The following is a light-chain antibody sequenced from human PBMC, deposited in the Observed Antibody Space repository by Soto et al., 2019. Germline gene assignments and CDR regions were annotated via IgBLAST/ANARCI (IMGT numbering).Light chain of an antibody. V-gene: IGKV3-20*01. Sequence: EIVLTQSPGTLSLSPGERATLSCRASQSVRSSYLAWYQQKPGQAPRLLIYGASSRATGIPDRFSGSGSGTDFTLTISRLEPEDFAVYYWQQYGTSPYTFGQGTKLEIK. CDR3: QQYGTSPYT. CDR2: GAS. J-gene: IGKJ2*01. CDR1: QSVRSSY.